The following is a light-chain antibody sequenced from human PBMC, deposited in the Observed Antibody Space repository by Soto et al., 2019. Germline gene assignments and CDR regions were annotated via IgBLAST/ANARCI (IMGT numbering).Light chain of an antibody. CDR2: GTS. CDR1: QNISRS. J-gene: IGKJ1*01. CDR3: QQYNGCPRT. V-gene: IGKV3-15*01. Sequence: EIVMTQSPVTLSVSPGERATLSCRASQNISRSLAWYQQKPGQGPSLLIYGTSTRAGGVPARFSGGGSGTEFPITPTSLQSEDSAVYYCQQYNGCPRTFGKGTKVDIK.